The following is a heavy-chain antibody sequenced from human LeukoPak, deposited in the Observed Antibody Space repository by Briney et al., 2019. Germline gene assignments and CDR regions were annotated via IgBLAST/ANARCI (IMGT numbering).Heavy chain of an antibody. CDR1: GGSISSYY. D-gene: IGHD2-2*01. J-gene: IGHJ3*02. V-gene: IGHV4-59*08. CDR3: ARHNIVVVPALGAFDT. Sequence: SETLSLTCTVSGGSISSYYWSWIRQPPGKGLEWIGYIYYSGSTNYNPSLKSRVTISVDTSKNQFSLKLSSVTAADTAVYYCARHNIVVVPALGAFDTWGQGTMVTVSS. CDR2: IYYSGST.